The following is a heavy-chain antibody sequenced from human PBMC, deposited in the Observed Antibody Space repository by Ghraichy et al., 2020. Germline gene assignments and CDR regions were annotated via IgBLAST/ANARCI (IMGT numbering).Heavy chain of an antibody. D-gene: IGHD2-21*02. J-gene: IGHJ3*02. CDR3: AKDLRYCGGDCLLDAFDI. CDR2: ISGSGGST. V-gene: IGHV3-23*01. Sequence: GGSLRLSCAASGFPFSSYAMYWVRQAPGKGLEWVSAISGSGGSTYYADSVKGRFTISRDNSKNTLYLQMNSLRAEDTAIYYCAKDLRYCGGDCLLDAFDIWGQGTMVTVSS. CDR1: GFPFSSYA.